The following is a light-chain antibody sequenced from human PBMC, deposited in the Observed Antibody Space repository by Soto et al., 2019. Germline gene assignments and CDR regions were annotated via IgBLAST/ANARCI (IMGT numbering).Light chain of an antibody. J-gene: IGKJ1*01. V-gene: IGKV1-6*01. CDR2: AAS. Sequence: AIQMTQSPSSLSASVGDRVTISCRASQGIRNDLGWYQQKPGKAPKLLIYAASSLQSGVPSRFSGSGSGTDFTLTISSLQPEDFATYYCLRDYNYPWTFGQGTKVEIK. CDR1: QGIRND. CDR3: LRDYNYPWT.